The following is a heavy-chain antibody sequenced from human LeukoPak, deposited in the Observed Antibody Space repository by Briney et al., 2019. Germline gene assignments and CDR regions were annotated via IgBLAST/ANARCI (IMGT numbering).Heavy chain of an antibody. CDR1: GFTFSSYS. CDR2: ISSSSSYI. V-gene: IGHV3-21*01. CDR3: ARGAVDALDY. J-gene: IGHJ4*02. Sequence: GGSLRLSCAASGFTFSSYSMNWVRQAPGKGLEWVSSISSSSSYIYYADSVKGRFTISRDNAKNSLYLQMNSLRAEDPAVYYCARGAVDALDYWGQGTLVTVSS. D-gene: IGHD6-19*01.